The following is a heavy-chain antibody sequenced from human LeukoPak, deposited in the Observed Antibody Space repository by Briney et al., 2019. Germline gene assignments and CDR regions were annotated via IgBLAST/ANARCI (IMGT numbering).Heavy chain of an antibody. Sequence: GGSLRLSCAASGFTFSSYWMHWVRQAPGKGLVWVSRINTDGSSTRYADFVKGRFTISRDNAKKTLYLQINSLRAEDTAVYYCARDGNYCSGGSCYDYWGQGTLVTVSS. CDR1: GFTFSSYW. V-gene: IGHV3-74*01. CDR2: INTDGSST. CDR3: ARDGNYCSGGSCYDY. D-gene: IGHD2-15*01. J-gene: IGHJ4*02.